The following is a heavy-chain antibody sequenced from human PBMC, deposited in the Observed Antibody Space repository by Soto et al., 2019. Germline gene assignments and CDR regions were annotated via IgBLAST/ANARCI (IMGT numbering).Heavy chain of an antibody. Sequence: QVQLVQSGAEVKKPGSSVKVSCKASGGTFSSYAISWVRQAPGQGLEWMGGIIPIFGTANYAQKFQGRVTITADESTSTAYRELSSLGSEDRAVYYCARGSITMVRGVNIHDYYYYGIDVGGHGTTVTVSS. CDR3: ARGSITMVRGVNIHDYYYYGIDV. CDR1: GGTFSSYA. V-gene: IGHV1-69*01. CDR2: IIPIFGTA. J-gene: IGHJ6*02. D-gene: IGHD3-10*01.